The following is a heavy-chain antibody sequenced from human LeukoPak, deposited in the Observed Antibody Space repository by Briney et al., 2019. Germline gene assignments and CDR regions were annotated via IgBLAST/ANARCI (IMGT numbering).Heavy chain of an antibody. V-gene: IGHV4-34*01. CDR2: SSHSGST. CDR3: ARGANIAAAGTHWFDP. J-gene: IGHJ5*02. D-gene: IGHD6-13*01. Sequence: PSETLSLTCAVYGGSFSGYYWSWIRQPPGKGLEWIGESSHSGSTNYNPSLKSRVTISVDTSKNQFSLKLSSVTAADTAVYYCARGANIAAAGTHWFDPWGQGTLVTVSS. CDR1: GGSFSGYY.